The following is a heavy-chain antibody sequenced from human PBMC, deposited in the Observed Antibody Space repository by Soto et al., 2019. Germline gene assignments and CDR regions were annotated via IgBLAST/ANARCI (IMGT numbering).Heavy chain of an antibody. V-gene: IGHV1-24*01. Sequence: VASVKVSCKVSGYTLTELSMHWVRQAPGKGLEWMGGSDPEDGETIYAQKFQGRVTMTEDTSTDTAYMELSSLRSEDTAVYYCATKRVYDFWSGYLNRWGQGTLVTVSS. CDR2: SDPEDGET. CDR3: ATKRVYDFWSGYLNR. CDR1: GYTLTELS. J-gene: IGHJ4*02. D-gene: IGHD3-3*01.